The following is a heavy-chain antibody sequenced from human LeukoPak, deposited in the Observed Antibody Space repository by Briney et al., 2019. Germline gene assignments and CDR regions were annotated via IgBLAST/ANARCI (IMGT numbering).Heavy chain of an antibody. CDR2: INHSGST. Sequence: SETLSLTCAVYGGSFSGYYWSWIRQPPGKGLEWIGEINHSGSTNYNPSLKSRVTISVDTSKNQFSLKLSSVTAADTAVYYCARKRRELWFDPWGQGTLDTVSS. V-gene: IGHV4-34*01. J-gene: IGHJ5*02. CDR1: GGSFSGYY. D-gene: IGHD1-7*01. CDR3: ARKRRELWFDP.